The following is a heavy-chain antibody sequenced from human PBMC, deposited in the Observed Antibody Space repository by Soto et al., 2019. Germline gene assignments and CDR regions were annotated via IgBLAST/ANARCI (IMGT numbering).Heavy chain of an antibody. CDR1: GFTFSSYA. CDR3: ARDNPGGFDY. J-gene: IGHJ4*02. D-gene: IGHD3-10*01. V-gene: IGHV3-30-3*01. CDR2: ISYDGSNK. Sequence: QVPLVESGGGVVQPGRSLRLSCAASGFTFSSYAMHWVRQAPGKGLEWVAVISYDGSNKYYADSVKGRFTISRDNSKNTLYLQMNSLRAEDTAVYYCARDNPGGFDYWGQGTLVTVSS.